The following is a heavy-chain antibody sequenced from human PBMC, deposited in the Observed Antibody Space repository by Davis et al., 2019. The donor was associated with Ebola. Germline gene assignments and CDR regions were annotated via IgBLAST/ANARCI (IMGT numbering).Heavy chain of an antibody. Sequence: SETLSLTCTVSGGSINSYYWSWIRQPPGKGLEWIGYIYYSGSTNYNSSLKSRITISVDTSKNQFSLKLSSVTAADTAVYYCATLSGVDIVGASYYYYGMDVWGQGTTVTVSS. V-gene: IGHV4-59*08. CDR2: IYYSGST. CDR1: GGSINSYY. CDR3: ATLSGVDIVGASYYYYGMDV. J-gene: IGHJ6*02. D-gene: IGHD1-26*01.